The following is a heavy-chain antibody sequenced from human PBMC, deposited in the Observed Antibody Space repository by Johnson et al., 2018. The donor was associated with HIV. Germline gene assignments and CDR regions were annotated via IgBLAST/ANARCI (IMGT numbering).Heavy chain of an antibody. CDR3: AKAESNYGRAFDI. CDR1: GFTFDDYA. V-gene: IGHV3-43*02. J-gene: IGHJ3*02. Sequence: VQLVESGGGLVQPGRSLRLSCAASGFTFDDYAMHWVRQAPGKGLEWVSGISWNGVGTYYADSVKGRFTVSRDNRKNSLYLQMNSLRTEDTALYYCAKAESNYGRAFDIWGQGTMVTVS. CDR2: ISWNGVGT. D-gene: IGHD5-24*01.